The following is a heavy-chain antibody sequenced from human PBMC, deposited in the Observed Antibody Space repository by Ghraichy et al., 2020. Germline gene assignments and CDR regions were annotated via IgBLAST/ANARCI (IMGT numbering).Heavy chain of an antibody. V-gene: IGHV3-30*04. Sequence: GESLNISCAASGFTFSSYSMHWVRQAPGKGLEWVAVISDDGSKKYYADSVKGRFTISRDNSKNTLYLQMNSLRVEETALYYCARDLTGDYWDYWGQGTLVTVSS. CDR2: ISDDGSKK. D-gene: IGHD7-27*01. J-gene: IGHJ4*02. CDR3: ARDLTGDYWDY. CDR1: GFTFSSYS.